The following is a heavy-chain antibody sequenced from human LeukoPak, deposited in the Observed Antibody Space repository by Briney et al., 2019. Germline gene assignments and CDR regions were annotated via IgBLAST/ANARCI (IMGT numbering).Heavy chain of an antibody. J-gene: IGHJ3*02. CDR1: GYTFTSYG. D-gene: IGHD1-20*01. CDR2: ISAYNGNT. V-gene: IGHV1-18*01. CDR3: ARAPDNWNAFDI. Sequence: ASVKVSCKASGYTFTSYGISWVRQAPGQGLEWMGWISAYNGNTNYAQKFQGRVTMTRNTSISTAYMELSSLRSEDTAVYYCARAPDNWNAFDIWGQGTMVTVSS.